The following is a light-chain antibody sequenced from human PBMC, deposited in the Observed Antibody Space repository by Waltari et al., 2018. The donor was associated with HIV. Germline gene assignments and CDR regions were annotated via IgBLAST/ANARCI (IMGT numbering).Light chain of an antibody. J-gene: IGKJ4*01. CDR3: QQADFYPVT. CDR2: LAS. Sequence: DVQLTQSPSFLSASVADRVTITCRASQDINNYFAWYHQKPGKAPKLLINLASALQSGVPSRFSGSGSGTEFTLTIRGLQPEDLATYYCQQADFYPVTFGGGTRVEIK. V-gene: IGKV1-9*01. CDR1: QDINNY.